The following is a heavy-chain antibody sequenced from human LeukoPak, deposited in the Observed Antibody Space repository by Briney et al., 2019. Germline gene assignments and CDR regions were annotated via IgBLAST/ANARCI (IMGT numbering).Heavy chain of an antibody. V-gene: IGHV3-33*01. J-gene: IGHJ6*02. Sequence: GGSLRLSCAASGFTFSSYGMHWVRQAPGKGLEWVTLIWYDGSKKYYADSVKGRFTISRDNSKNTLYLQMNSLRAEDTAVYYCARESRGAMDVWDQGTTVTVSS. CDR1: GFTFSSYG. CDR2: IWYDGSKK. CDR3: ARESRGAMDV. D-gene: IGHD4-17*01.